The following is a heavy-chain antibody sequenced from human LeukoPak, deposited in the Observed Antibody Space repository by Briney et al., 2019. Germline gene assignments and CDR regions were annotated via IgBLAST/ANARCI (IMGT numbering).Heavy chain of an antibody. CDR2: ISGSGGST. CDR1: GFTFSSYA. D-gene: IGHD5-12*01. Sequence: GGSLRLSCAASGFTFSSYAMSWVRQAPGKGLEWVSAISGSGGSTYYADSVKGRFTISRDNSKNTLYLQMNSLRAEDTAVYYCAKTGWLRVMEYYFDYWGQGTLVTVSS. J-gene: IGHJ4*02. V-gene: IGHV3-23*01. CDR3: AKTGWLRVMEYYFDY.